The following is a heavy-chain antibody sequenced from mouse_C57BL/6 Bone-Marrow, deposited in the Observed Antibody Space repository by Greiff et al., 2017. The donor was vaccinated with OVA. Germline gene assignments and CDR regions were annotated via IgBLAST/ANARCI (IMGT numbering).Heavy chain of an antibody. D-gene: IGHD3-2*02. CDR1: GYTFTSYT. J-gene: IGHJ2*01. Sequence: LVESGAELARPGASVKMSCKASGYTFTSYTMHWVKQRPGQGLEWIGYINPSSGYTKYNQKFKDKATLTADKSSSTAYMQLSSLTSEDSAVYYGARRLTLDYWGQGTTLTVSS. CDR2: INPSSGYT. V-gene: IGHV1-4*01. CDR3: ARRLTLDY.